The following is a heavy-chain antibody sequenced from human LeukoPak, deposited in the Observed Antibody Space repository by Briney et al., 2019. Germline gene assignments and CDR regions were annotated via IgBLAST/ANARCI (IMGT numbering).Heavy chain of an antibody. CDR2: ISYSGST. J-gene: IGHJ3*02. Sequence: PSQTLSLTCTVSGGSISSGDYYWSWVRQPPGKGLGWIGYISYSGSTYYNPSLKSRVTISVDTSKNQFSLKLSSVTAADTAVYYCARDLLGVVIRPGAFDIWGQGTMVTVSS. CDR1: GGSISSGDYY. D-gene: IGHD3-3*01. V-gene: IGHV4-30-4*01. CDR3: ARDLLGVVIRPGAFDI.